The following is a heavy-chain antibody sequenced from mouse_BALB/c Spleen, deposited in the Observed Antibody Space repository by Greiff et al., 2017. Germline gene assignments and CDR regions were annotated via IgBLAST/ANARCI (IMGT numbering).Heavy chain of an antibody. J-gene: IGHJ4*01. Sequence: DVHLVESGGGLVQPGGSRKLSCAASGFTFSSFGMHWVRQAPEKGLEWVAYISSGSSTIYYADTVKGRFTISRDNPKNTLFLQMTSLRSEDTAMYYCARAYGYAYAMDYWGQGTSVTVSS. V-gene: IGHV5-17*02. CDR2: ISSGSSTI. D-gene: IGHD1-2*01. CDR1: GFTFSSFG. CDR3: ARAYGYAYAMDY.